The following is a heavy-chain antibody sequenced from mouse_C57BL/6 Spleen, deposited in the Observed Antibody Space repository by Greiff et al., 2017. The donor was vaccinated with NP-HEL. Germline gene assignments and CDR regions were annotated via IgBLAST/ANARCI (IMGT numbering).Heavy chain of an antibody. J-gene: IGHJ2*01. Sequence: QVQLQQSGAELVKPGASVKLSCKASGYTFTSYWMQWVKQRPGQGLEWIGEIDPSDSYTNYNQKFKGKATLTVDTSSSTAYMQLSSLTSEDSAVYYCARGYGSKRWGQGTTLTVSS. V-gene: IGHV1-50*01. CDR1: GYTFTSYW. CDR3: ARGYGSKR. D-gene: IGHD1-1*01. CDR2: IDPSDSYT.